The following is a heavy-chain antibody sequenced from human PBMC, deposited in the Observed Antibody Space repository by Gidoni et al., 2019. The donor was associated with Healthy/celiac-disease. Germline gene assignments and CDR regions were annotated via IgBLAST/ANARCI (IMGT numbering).Heavy chain of an antibody. CDR3: ARGSGSYPTKPVCQFDP. Sequence: QVQLQESGPGLVTPSQTLSLPCTVPVASITSVVYYWSWIRQHPGKGLEWIGYIYYSGSTYYNPSLKSRVTISVDTSKNQFSLKLSSVTAADTAVYYCARGSGSYPTKPVCQFDPWGQGTLVTVSS. CDR2: IYYSGST. J-gene: IGHJ5*02. D-gene: IGHD1-26*01. CDR1: VASITSVVYY. V-gene: IGHV4-31*03.